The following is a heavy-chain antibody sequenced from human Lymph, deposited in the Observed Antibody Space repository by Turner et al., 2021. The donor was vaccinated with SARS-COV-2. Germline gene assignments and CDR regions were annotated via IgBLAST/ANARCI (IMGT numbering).Heavy chain of an antibody. V-gene: IGHV3-66*01. J-gene: IGHJ5*02. CDR3: ARVYGDYVP. Sequence: EVQLVESGGGLVQPGGSLRLSCAASGITVSSNYMGWVRQAPGKGLEWVSLLYSGGSTYYADSVKGRFTISRDNSKNTLYLQMNSLRAEDTAVDYCARVYGDYVPWGQGTLVTVSS. CDR2: LYSGGST. D-gene: IGHD4-17*01. CDR1: GITVSSNY.